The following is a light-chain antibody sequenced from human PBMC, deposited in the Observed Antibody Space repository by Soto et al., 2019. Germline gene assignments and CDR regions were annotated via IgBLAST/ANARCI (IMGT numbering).Light chain of an antibody. V-gene: IGKV1-13*02. CDR3: QQFKSYPHPMYT. CDR2: DAS. Sequence: AIQLTQSPSSLSASVGDRVTITCRASQGISSALAWYQQKPGKAPKLLIYDASSLASGVPSRFSGSGSGTDVTLTISSLQPEDFATYYCQQFKSYPHPMYTFGQGTKLEI. CDR1: QGISSA. J-gene: IGKJ2*01.